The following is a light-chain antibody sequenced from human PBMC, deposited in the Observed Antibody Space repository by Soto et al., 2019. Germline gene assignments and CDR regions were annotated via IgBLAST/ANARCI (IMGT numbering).Light chain of an antibody. CDR3: QTWGTGIVI. Sequence: QSVLTQSPSASASLGASVKLTCTLSSGHSSYGIAWHQQQPEKGPRFLMRVNSDGSHSKGDGIPDRFSGSSSWPERYLTISSLQTDDEADYYCQTWGTGIVIFGGGTKLTVL. CDR2: VNSDGSH. CDR1: SGHSSYG. V-gene: IGLV4-69*01. J-gene: IGLJ2*01.